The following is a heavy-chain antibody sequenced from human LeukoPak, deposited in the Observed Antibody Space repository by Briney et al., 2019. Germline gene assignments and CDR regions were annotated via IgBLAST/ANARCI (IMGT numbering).Heavy chain of an antibody. D-gene: IGHD3-10*01. CDR1: GGTFSSYA. CDR2: IIPIFGTA. V-gene: IGHV1-69*13. Sequence: SVKVSCKASGGTFSSYAISWVRQAPGQGLEWMGGIIPIFGTANYAQKFQGRVTITADESTSTAYMELSSLRSGDTAVYYCASSFYYYGSGSYYIHWGQGTLVTVSS. CDR3: ASSFYYYGSGSYYIH. J-gene: IGHJ4*02.